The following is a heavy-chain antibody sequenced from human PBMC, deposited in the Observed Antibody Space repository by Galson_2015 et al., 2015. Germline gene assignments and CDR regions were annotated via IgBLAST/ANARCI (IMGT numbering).Heavy chain of an antibody. CDR3: SREGLGYYDSNDFYDTVDV. Sequence: ETLSLTCSVSGGSVSSGDYYWSWIRQPPGKGLEWIGYIYYNGNTKYNPSLKSRVTISVDMSKNQFSLKLRSVTAADTAVYYCSREGLGYYDSNDFYDTVDVWGQGTQVTVSS. D-gene: IGHD3-22*01. J-gene: IGHJ3*01. V-gene: IGHV4-61*08. CDR1: GGSVSSGDYY. CDR2: IYYNGNT.